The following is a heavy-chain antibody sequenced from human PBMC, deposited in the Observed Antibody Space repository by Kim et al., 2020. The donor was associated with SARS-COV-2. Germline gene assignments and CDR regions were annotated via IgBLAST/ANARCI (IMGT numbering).Heavy chain of an antibody. CDR2: SGST. D-gene: IGHD1-26*01. Sequence: SGSTNYYPSLKSRVTISVDTSKNPFSLKLSSVTAADTAVYYCARGWELDYWGQGTLVTVSS. J-gene: IGHJ4*02. V-gene: IGHV4-34*01. CDR3: ARGWELDY.